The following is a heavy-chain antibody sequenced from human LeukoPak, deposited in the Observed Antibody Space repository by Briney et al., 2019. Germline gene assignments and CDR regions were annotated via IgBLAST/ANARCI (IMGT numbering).Heavy chain of an antibody. J-gene: IGHJ4*02. CDR1: GYTFTSYG. Sequence: ASVKVSCKASGYTFTSYGISWVRQAPGQGLEWMGWISAYNGNTNYAQKLQGRVTMTTDTSTSTAYTELRSLRSDDTAVYYCARDGAYTVKTDYWGQGTLVTVSS. CDR2: ISAYNGNT. D-gene: IGHD3-16*01. V-gene: IGHV1-18*04. CDR3: ARDGAYTVKTDY.